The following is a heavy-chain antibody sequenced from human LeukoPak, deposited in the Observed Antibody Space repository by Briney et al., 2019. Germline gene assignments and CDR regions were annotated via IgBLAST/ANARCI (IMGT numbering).Heavy chain of an antibody. J-gene: IGHJ6*03. CDR1: GFTFSTYA. CDR2: VSGSGGST. V-gene: IGHV3-23*01. D-gene: IGHD3-10*01. Sequence: GGSLRLSCAASGFTFSTYAMSWVRQAPGKGLEWVSAVSGSGGSTYYADSVKGRFTISRGNSKNTLYLQMNSLRAEDTAVYYCAKIMVPGYYYYYYYMDVWGKGTTVTVSS. CDR3: AKIMVPGYYYYYYYMDV.